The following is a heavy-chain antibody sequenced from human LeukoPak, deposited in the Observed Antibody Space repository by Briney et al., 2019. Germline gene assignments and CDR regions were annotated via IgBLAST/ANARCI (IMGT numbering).Heavy chain of an antibody. CDR2: IKQDGSEK. CDR1: GFTFSSYW. V-gene: IGHV3-7*01. CDR3: ARDLTVGATFDY. J-gene: IGHJ4*02. D-gene: IGHD1-26*01. Sequence: GGSLRLSCAASGFTFSSYWMSWVRQAPGKGLEWVADIKQDGSEKYYVDSVKGRFTVSRDTAMKSLYLQMNSLRAEDTAVYYCARDLTVGATFDYWGQGTLVTVSS.